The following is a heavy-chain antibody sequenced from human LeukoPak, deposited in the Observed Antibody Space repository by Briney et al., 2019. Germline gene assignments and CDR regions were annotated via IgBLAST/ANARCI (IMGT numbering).Heavy chain of an antibody. CDR1: GVSISSYY. CDR3: ARGGAMGIVVVHDAFDI. Sequence: PSETLSLTCTVSGVSISSYYWSWIRQPAGKGLEWIGRIYTSGSTNYNPFLKSRVTMSVDTSKNQFSLKLSSVTAADTAVYYCARGGAMGIVVVHDAFDIWGQGTMVTVSS. D-gene: IGHD3-22*01. CDR2: IYTSGST. V-gene: IGHV4-4*07. J-gene: IGHJ3*02.